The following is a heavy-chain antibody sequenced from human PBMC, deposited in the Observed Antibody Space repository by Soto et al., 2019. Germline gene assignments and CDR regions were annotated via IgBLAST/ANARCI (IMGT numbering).Heavy chain of an antibody. D-gene: IGHD2-15*01. CDR2: IIPILGIA. J-gene: IGHJ5*02. CDR1: GGTFSSYT. CDR3: ARGISKVVVVAAAPSWFDP. V-gene: IGHV1-69*02. Sequence: QVQLVQSGAEVKKPGSSVKVSCKASGGTFSSYTISWVRQAPGQGLEWMGRIIPILGIANYAQKFQGRVTITADKSTSTAYMELSSLRSEDTAVYYCARGISKVVVVAAAPSWFDPWGQGTLVTVSS.